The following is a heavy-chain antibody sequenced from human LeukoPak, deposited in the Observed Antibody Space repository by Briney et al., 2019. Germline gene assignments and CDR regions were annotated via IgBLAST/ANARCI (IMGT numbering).Heavy chain of an antibody. Sequence: NPSETLSPTCTVSGGSISSSSYYWGWIRQPPGKGLEWIGSIYYSGSTYYNPSLKSRVTISVDTSKNQFSLKLSSVTAADTAVYYCARVDTAMVVRAFDIWGQGTMVTVSS. CDR2: IYYSGST. D-gene: IGHD5-18*01. J-gene: IGHJ3*02. CDR1: GGSISSSSYY. V-gene: IGHV4-39*07. CDR3: ARVDTAMVVRAFDI.